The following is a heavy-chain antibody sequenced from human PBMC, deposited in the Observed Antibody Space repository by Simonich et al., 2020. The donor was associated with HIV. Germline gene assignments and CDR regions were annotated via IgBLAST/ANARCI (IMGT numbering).Heavy chain of an antibody. CDR2: INHRGST. CDR1: GGSFSGYY. Sequence: QVHLQQWGAGLLKPSETLSLTCAVYGGSFSGYYWTWIRQPPGKGLEWIGEINHRGSTNYNPSLKSRVTISVDTSNNQFSLKLSSVTAADTAVYYCARGRTVTTTGIDYWGQGTLVTVSS. D-gene: IGHD4-17*01. J-gene: IGHJ4*02. V-gene: IGHV4-34*01. CDR3: ARGRTVTTTGIDY.